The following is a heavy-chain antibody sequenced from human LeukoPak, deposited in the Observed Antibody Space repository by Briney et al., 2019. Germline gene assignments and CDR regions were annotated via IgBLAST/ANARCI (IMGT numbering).Heavy chain of an antibody. CDR3: ARQRLDGDTLGFDW. Sequence: PSETLSLTCNVSGASISGHYWSWIRHPAGKSLEWIGRIHTSGSPIYNPSLSSRVTMSVDTSKGQFSLTMNSLTAADTAIYYCARQRLDGDTLGFDWWGQGTLVTVSS. CDR2: IHTSGSP. D-gene: IGHD2-15*01. V-gene: IGHV4-4*07. J-gene: IGHJ4*02. CDR1: GASISGHY.